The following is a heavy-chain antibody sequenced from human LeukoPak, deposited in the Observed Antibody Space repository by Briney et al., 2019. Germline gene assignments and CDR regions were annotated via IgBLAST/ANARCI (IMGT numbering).Heavy chain of an antibody. CDR1: GFTFSSYA. Sequence: GGSLRLSCAASGFTFSSYAMSWVRQAPGKGLEWVSSIDSSSGYIYYADSMKGRFTVSRDNAQNSMYLQMNSLRADDTAVYYCTRGHSGSYQRTDAFDIWGQGTMVTVSS. D-gene: IGHD1-26*01. J-gene: IGHJ3*02. V-gene: IGHV3-21*01. CDR2: IDSSSGYI. CDR3: TRGHSGSYQRTDAFDI.